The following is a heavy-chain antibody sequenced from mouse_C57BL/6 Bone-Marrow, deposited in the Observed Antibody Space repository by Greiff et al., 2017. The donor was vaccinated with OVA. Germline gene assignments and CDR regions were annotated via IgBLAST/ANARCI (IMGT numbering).Heavy chain of an antibody. CDR3: TRSILDY. J-gene: IGHJ2*01. Sequence: VKLMESGAELVRPGASVTLSCKASGYTFTDYEMHWVKQTPVHGLEWIGAIDPETGGTAYNQKFKGKAILTADKSSSTAYMELRSLTSEDSAVYYCTRSILDYWGQGTTLTVSS. CDR1: GYTFTDYE. V-gene: IGHV1-15*01. CDR2: IDPETGGT.